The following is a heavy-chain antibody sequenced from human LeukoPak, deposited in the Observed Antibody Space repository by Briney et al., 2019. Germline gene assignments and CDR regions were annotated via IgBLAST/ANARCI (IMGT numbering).Heavy chain of an antibody. V-gene: IGHV3-21*01. Sequence: GGSLRLSCAASGFTFSGYSMSWVRQAPGKGLEWVSSISNSGSYTYYVDSVKGRFTISRDNSKDTLYLQMNSLGVEDTAVYYCARERGGDAFDIWGQGTMVTVSS. J-gene: IGHJ3*02. CDR1: GFTFSGYS. CDR3: ARERGGDAFDI. CDR2: ISNSGSYT. D-gene: IGHD2-15*01.